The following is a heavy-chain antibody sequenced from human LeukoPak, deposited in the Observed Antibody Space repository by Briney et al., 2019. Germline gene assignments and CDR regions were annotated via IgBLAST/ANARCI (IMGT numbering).Heavy chain of an antibody. D-gene: IGHD1/OR15-1a*01. CDR3: ARAQTMYNWFDP. CDR1: GYTFTSYD. Sequence: ASVKVSCKASGYTFTSYDINWVRQATGQGLEWMGWMNPNSGNTGYAQKFQGRVTITRNTSISTAYMELSSLRSEDTAVYYCARAQTMYNWFDPWGQGTLVTVSS. J-gene: IGHJ5*02. CDR2: MNPNSGNT. V-gene: IGHV1-8*03.